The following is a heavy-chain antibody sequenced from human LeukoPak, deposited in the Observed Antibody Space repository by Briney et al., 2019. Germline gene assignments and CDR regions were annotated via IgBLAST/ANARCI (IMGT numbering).Heavy chain of an antibody. CDR1: GGTFSSYA. CDR2: IIPIFGTA. V-gene: IGHV1-69*13. Sequence: ASVKVSCKASGGTFSSYAISWVRQAPGQGLEWMGGIIPIFGTANYAQKFQGRVTITADESTSTAYMELCSLRSEDTAVYYCARELITMVRGVISYYGMDVWGQGTTVTVSS. D-gene: IGHD3-10*01. CDR3: ARELITMVRGVISYYGMDV. J-gene: IGHJ6*02.